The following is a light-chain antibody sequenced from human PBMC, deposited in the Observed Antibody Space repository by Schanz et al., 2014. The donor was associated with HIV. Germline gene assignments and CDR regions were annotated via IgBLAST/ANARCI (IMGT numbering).Light chain of an antibody. CDR1: QSVSYY. Sequence: EIVLTQSPATLSLSPGERAALSCRASQSVSYYLAWYQQTPGQAPRLLIYGASTRATGIPDRFSGSGSGTDFTLTINRLEPEDFAVYYCQQHATSPRPFGQGTKVEIK. CDR3: QQHATSPRP. CDR2: GAS. V-gene: IGKV3-20*01. J-gene: IGKJ1*01.